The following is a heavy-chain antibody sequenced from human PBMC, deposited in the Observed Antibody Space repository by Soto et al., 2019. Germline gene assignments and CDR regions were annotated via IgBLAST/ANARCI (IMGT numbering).Heavy chain of an antibody. D-gene: IGHD6-13*01. CDR2: LSYDGNDK. CDR1: GFTFSSNG. V-gene: IGHV3-30*18. J-gene: IGHJ4*02. CDR3: AKDHVAAAEHYFDY. Sequence: PGGSLRLSCEGSGFTFSSNGMHWVRQAPGKGLEWVAGLSYDGNDKHYADSVKGRFTISRDNSKNALFLQMNSLRAEDTAVYFCAKDHVAAAEHYFDYWGPGT.